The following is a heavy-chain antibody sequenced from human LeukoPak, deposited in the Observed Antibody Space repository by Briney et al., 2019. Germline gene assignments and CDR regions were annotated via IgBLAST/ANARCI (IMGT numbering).Heavy chain of an antibody. D-gene: IGHD6-13*01. J-gene: IGHJ5*02. CDR2: MNPNSGNT. V-gene: IGHV1-8*01. Sequence: ASVKVSCKASGYTITSYDINWVRQATGQGLEWMGWMNPNSGNTGYAQKFQGRVTMTRNTSISTAYMELSSLRSEDTAVYYCASQGYSSSGTNGGQNWFDPWGQGTLVTVSS. CDR1: GYTITSYD. CDR3: ASQGYSSSGTNGGQNWFDP.